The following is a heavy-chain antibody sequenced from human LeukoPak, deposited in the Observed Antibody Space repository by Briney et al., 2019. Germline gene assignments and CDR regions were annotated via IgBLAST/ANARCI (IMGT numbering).Heavy chain of an antibody. CDR3: ARGIGRRAADGKGWFDP. CDR2: INHSGSN. D-gene: IGHD6-13*01. Sequence: SETLSLTCAVYGGSFSGYYWSWIRHPPGKAREWIGEINHSGSNNYNPSLKSRVTISVDTSKNQFSLKLSSVTAADTAVYYCARGIGRRAADGKGWFDPWGQGTLVSVSS. CDR1: GGSFSGYY. J-gene: IGHJ5*02. V-gene: IGHV4-34*01.